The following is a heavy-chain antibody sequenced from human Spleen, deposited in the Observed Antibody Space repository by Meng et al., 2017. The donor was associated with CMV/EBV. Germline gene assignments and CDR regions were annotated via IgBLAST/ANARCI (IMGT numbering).Heavy chain of an antibody. CDR1: GYTFSGYY. CDR2: INPITGVT. CDR3: ARGKTAYGGDSGIYFQH. D-gene: IGHD4-23*01. V-gene: IGHV1-2*02. Sequence: ASVKVSCKASGYTFSGYYLHWVRQAPGQGPEWMGWINPITGVTNCGDKFQGRLTMTRDTSSRTAYMELISLTSDDTATYYCARGKTAYGGDSGIYFQHWGKGTLVTVSS. J-gene: IGHJ1*01.